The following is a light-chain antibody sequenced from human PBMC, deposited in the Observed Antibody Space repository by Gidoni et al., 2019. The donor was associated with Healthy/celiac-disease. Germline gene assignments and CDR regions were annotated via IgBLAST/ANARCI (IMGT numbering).Light chain of an antibody. V-gene: IGKV3-20*01. CDR1: QSLSTNY. Sequence: EIALTPFPGTLSLSPGERATLSCRASQSLSTNYLACYQQKPGQASRRLIYGASSRATGIPDRFSGSGSGTDFTLTISRLEPEEMAVYYCQQYGSSPQTFGQXTKVEIK. CDR3: QQYGSSPQT. CDR2: GAS. J-gene: IGKJ1*01.